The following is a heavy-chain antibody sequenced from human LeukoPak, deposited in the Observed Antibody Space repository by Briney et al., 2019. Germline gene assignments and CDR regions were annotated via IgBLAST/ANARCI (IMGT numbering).Heavy chain of an antibody. CDR1: GGSTSSGGYS. Sequence: PSETLSLTCAVSGGSTSSGGYSWSWIRQPPGKGLEWIGYIYYSGSTYYNPSLKSRVTISVDTSKNQFSLKLSSVTAADTAVYYCARGGSDSSGYRIPGVWGKGTTVTVSS. V-gene: IGHV4-30-4*07. CDR2: IYYSGST. J-gene: IGHJ6*04. CDR3: ARGGSDSSGYRIPGV. D-gene: IGHD3-22*01.